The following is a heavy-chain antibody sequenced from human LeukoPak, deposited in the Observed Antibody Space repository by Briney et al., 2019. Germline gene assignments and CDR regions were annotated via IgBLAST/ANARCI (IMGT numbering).Heavy chain of an antibody. CDR1: GFTFSSYA. CDR3: AKQKSRLPYFDY. V-gene: IGHV3-23*01. CDR2: ISGSGGST. J-gene: IGHJ4*02. Sequence: GGSLRLSCAASGFTFSSYAMSWVRQAPGKGLEWVSVISGSGGSTYYADSVKGRFTISRDNSKNTLYLQMNSLRAEDTAVYYCAKQKSRLPYFDYWGQGTPVTVSS. D-gene: IGHD4-11*01.